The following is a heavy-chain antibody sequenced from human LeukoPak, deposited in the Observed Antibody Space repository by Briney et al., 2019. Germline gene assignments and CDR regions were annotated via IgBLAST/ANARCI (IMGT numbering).Heavy chain of an antibody. CDR3: ARDRGYFDN. V-gene: IGHV3-21*01. J-gene: IGHJ4*02. CDR2: ISSSSSYI. Sequence: GGSLRLSCAPSGFTFSSYSMNWVRQAPGKWLELVSSISSSSSYIYYADSVKGRFTISRDNVQNSLYLQMNSLRAEDTAMYYCARDRGYFDNWGQGTLVTVSS. CDR1: GFTFSSYS.